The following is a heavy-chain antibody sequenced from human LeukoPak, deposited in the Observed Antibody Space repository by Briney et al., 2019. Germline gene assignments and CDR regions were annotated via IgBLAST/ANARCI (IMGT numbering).Heavy chain of an antibody. J-gene: IGHJ6*03. Sequence: SETLSLTCTVSGGSISSRSYYWGWIRQPPGKGLEWIGSIYYSGSTYYNPSLKSRVTISVDTSKNQFSLKLSSVTAADTAVYYCARGSRYGSSWSYYYYYYMDVWGKGTTVTVSS. V-gene: IGHV4-39*07. D-gene: IGHD6-13*01. CDR3: ARGSRYGSSWSYYYYYYMDV. CDR1: GGSISSRSYY. CDR2: IYYSGST.